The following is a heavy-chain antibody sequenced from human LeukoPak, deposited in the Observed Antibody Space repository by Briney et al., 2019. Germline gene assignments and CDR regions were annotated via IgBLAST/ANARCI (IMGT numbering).Heavy chain of an antibody. CDR1: GFTFSSYG. CDR3: AKVRSGGYYGANDY. Sequence: GRSLRLSCAASGFTFSSYGMHWVRQAPGNGLEWVAVISYDGSNKYYADSVKGRFTISRDNSKNTLYLQMNSLRAEDTAVYYCAKVRSGGYYGANDYWGQGTLVTVSS. J-gene: IGHJ4*02. CDR2: ISYDGSNK. V-gene: IGHV3-30*18. D-gene: IGHD3-10*01.